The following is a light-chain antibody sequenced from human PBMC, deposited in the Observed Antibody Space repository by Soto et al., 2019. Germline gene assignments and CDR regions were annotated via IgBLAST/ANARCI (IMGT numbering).Light chain of an antibody. V-gene: IGLV2-8*01. CDR2: GVA. J-gene: IGLJ1*01. CDR1: SSDVGGYNY. CDR3: SSHAGSNNLV. Sequence: SALTQPPSASGSPGQSVTISCTGTSSDVGGYNYVSWFQQHPGKAPKVIIYGVANRPSGVPDRFSGSKSGNTASLTVSGLQAEDEADYYCSSHAGSNNLVFGTGTKVTVL.